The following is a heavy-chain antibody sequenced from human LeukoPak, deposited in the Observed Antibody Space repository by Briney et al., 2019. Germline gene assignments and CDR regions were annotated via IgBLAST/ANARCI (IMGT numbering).Heavy chain of an antibody. CDR3: ASTRTGGYYDSSGYYRNLWGY. D-gene: IGHD3-22*01. J-gene: IGHJ4*02. CDR2: ISAYNGNT. V-gene: IGHV1-18*01. CDR1: GYTFTSYG. Sequence: ASVKVSCKASGYTFTSYGISWVRQAPGQGLEWMGWISAYNGNTNYAQKLQGRVTMTTDTSTSTAYMELSSLRSEDTAVYYCASTRTGGYYDSSGYYRNLWGYWGQGTLVTVSS.